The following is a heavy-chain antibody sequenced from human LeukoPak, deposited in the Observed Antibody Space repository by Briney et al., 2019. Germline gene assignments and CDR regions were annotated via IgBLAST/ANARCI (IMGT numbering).Heavy chain of an antibody. V-gene: IGHV4-4*07. CDR3: VRDQTTTATTGFSL. CDR2: IYTSGST. Sequence: SETLSLTCTVSGGSISSYYWSWIRQPAGKGLEWIGRIYTSGSTNYNPSLESRVTISIDTSKNQFSLRLASVTAADTAVYYCVRDQTTTATTGFSLWGQGALVTVSS. J-gene: IGHJ4*02. CDR1: GGSISSYY. D-gene: IGHD1-1*01.